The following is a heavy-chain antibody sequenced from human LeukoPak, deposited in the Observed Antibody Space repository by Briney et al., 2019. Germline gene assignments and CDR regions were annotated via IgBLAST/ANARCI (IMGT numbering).Heavy chain of an antibody. CDR2: INAGSSNT. Sequence: ASVKVSCKASGGTFSSYAVHWVRQAPGQRLEWMGWINAGSSNTKYSQKFQGRVTITRDTSASTAYMELSSLRSEDTAVYYCARGVLREQQLGLDYWGQGTLVTVSS. CDR1: GGTFSSYA. D-gene: IGHD6-13*01. J-gene: IGHJ4*02. CDR3: ARGVLREQQLGLDY. V-gene: IGHV1-3*01.